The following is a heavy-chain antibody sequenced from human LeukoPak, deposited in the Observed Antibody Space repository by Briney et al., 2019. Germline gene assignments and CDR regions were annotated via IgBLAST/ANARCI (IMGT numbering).Heavy chain of an antibody. J-gene: IGHJ6*02. CDR3: AREWIAAAGTNYYYGMDV. CDR2: INPSGGST. V-gene: IGHV1-46*01. CDR1: GYTFTSYY. Sequence: ASVKVSCKASGYTFTSYYMHWVRQAPGQGLEWMGIINPSGGSTSYVQKFQGRVTMTRDTSTSTVYMELSSLRSEDTAVYYCAREWIAAAGTNYYYGMDVWGQGTTVTVSS. D-gene: IGHD6-13*01.